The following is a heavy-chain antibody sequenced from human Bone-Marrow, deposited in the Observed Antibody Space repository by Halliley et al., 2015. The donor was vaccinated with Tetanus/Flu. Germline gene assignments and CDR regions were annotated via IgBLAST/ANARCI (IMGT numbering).Heavy chain of an antibody. Sequence: QLVQSGAEVKKPGASVNVSCEASGYTFKTFAIHWLRQAPGQRPEWMGWIKAGNGGTQYPEKFNGRLTITRDTSATTAYMELSGLISGDTAVYYCARGPGKRTNSLFSLWGPGTQVTVSS. V-gene: IGHV1-3*01. CDR3: ARGPGKRTNSLFSL. CDR1: GYTFKTFA. J-gene: IGHJ4*02. CDR2: IKAGNGGT. D-gene: IGHD1-7*01.